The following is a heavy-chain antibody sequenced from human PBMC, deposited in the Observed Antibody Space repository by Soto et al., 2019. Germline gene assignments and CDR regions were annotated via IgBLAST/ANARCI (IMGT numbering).Heavy chain of an antibody. CDR1: GYTFTSYA. D-gene: IGHD1-26*01. CDR2: INAGNGNT. Sequence: QVQLVQSGAEEKKPGASVKVSCKASGYTFTSYAMHWVRQAPGQRLEWMGWINAGNGNTKYSQKFQGRVTITRDTCVSTAYMELSSLRSEDTAVYYCASSHLGARPDGMDVWGQGTTVTGFS. V-gene: IGHV1-3*05. CDR3: ASSHLGARPDGMDV. J-gene: IGHJ6*02.